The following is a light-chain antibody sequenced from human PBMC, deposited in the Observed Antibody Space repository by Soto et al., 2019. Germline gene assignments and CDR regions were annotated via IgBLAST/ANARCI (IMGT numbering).Light chain of an antibody. CDR2: WAS. Sequence: DIVMTQSPDSLAVSLGERATINCKSSQSLFYSPNNKTYLAWYQHKAGQSPKLLIYWASNRESGVPDRFSGSGAVTDFTLTNSSLQAEDVAIYYCQQYYSTPPTFGPGTKVDIK. V-gene: IGKV4-1*01. CDR3: QQYYSTPPT. J-gene: IGKJ3*01. CDR1: QSLFYSPNNKTY.